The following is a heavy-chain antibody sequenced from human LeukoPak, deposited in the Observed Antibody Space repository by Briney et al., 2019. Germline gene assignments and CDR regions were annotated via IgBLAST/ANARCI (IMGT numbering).Heavy chain of an antibody. Sequence: HGRSLRLSCAASGFTFSSYGMHWVRQAPGKGLEWVAVISYDGSNKYYADSVKGRFTISRDNSKNTLYLQMNSLRAEDTAVYYCAKDQYSSSWNQIDYWGQGTLVTVSS. J-gene: IGHJ4*02. D-gene: IGHD6-13*01. CDR2: ISYDGSNK. CDR3: AKDQYSSSWNQIDY. V-gene: IGHV3-30*18. CDR1: GFTFSSYG.